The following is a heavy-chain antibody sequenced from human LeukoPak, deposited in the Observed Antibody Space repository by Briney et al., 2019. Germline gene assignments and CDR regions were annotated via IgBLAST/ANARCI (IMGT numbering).Heavy chain of an antibody. J-gene: IGHJ5*02. CDR2: IYSSGDT. V-gene: IGHV4-4*07. CDR3: ARGAMVRGVPFDP. CDR1: GGPISNYY. Sequence: SETLSLTCTVSGGPISNYYWSWIRQPAGKGLEWIGRIYSSGDTNYNPSLKSRVTMSVDTSKNQFSLKLSTVTAADTAVYYCARGAMVRGVPFDPWGQGTLVTVSS. D-gene: IGHD3-10*01.